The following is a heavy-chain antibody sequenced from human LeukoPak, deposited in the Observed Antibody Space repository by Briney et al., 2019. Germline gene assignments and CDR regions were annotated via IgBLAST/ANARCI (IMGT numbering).Heavy chain of an antibody. CDR2: MNPNGGNT. V-gene: IGHV1-8*01. D-gene: IGHD3-3*01. J-gene: IGHJ5*02. CDR1: GYTFTSYD. CDR3: ARGEEYYDFWSGSNWFDP. Sequence: ASVKVSCKASGYTFTSYDINWVRQATGQGLEWMGWMNPNGGNTGYAQKFQGRVTMTRNTSISTAYMELSSLRSEDTAVYYCARGEEYYDFWSGSNWFDPWGQGTLVTVSS.